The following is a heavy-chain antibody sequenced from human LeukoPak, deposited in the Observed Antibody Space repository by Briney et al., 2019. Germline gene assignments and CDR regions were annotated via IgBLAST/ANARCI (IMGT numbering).Heavy chain of an antibody. CDR1: GGTFSSYA. Sequence: SVKVSCKASGGTFSSYAISWVRQAPGQGLEWMGGIIPIFGTANYAQKFQGRVTITADESTSTAYMELSSLRSEDTAVYYCARALGVDSSGYLDPHYYYYYMDVWGKGTTVTISS. V-gene: IGHV1-69*01. J-gene: IGHJ6*03. CDR3: ARALGVDSSGYLDPHYYYYYMDV. D-gene: IGHD3-22*01. CDR2: IIPIFGTA.